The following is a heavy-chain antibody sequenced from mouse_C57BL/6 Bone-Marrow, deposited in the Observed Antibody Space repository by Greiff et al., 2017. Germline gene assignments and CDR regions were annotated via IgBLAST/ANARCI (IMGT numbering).Heavy chain of an antibody. CDR3: ARPAYGSTDWYFDV. Sequence: QVQLQQPGAELVKPGASVKLSCKASGYTFTSYWMHWVKQRPGQGLEWIGMIHPNSGSTNYNEKFKSKATLTVDKSSSTAYMQLSSLTSEDSAVYYCARPAYGSTDWYFDVWGTGTTVTVSS. V-gene: IGHV1-64*01. CDR1: GYTFTSYW. D-gene: IGHD1-1*01. CDR2: IHPNSGST. J-gene: IGHJ1*03.